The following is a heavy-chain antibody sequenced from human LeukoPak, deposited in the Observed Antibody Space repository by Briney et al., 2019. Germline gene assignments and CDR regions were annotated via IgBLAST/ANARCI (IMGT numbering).Heavy chain of an antibody. Sequence: SVKVSCKASGGTFSSYAISWVRQAPGQGLEWMGGIIPIFGTANYAQKFQGRVTITADESTSTAHMELSSLRSEDTAVYYCARLRPTGGYFDYWGQGTLVTVSS. V-gene: IGHV1-69*13. D-gene: IGHD3-10*01. CDR3: ARLRPTGGYFDY. J-gene: IGHJ4*02. CDR2: IIPIFGTA. CDR1: GGTFSSYA.